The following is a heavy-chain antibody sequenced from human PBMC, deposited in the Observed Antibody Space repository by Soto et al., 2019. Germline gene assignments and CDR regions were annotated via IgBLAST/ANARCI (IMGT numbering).Heavy chain of an antibody. V-gene: IGHV1-69*13. J-gene: IGHJ5*02. CDR2: IIPIFGTA. CDR3: AKTTGYYCSSTSCYSGWFDP. CDR1: GGTFSSYA. Sequence: ASVKVSCKASGGTFSSYAISWVRQAPGQGLEWMGGIIPIFGTANYAQKFQGRVTITADESTSTAYMELSSLRSEDTAVYYCAKTTGYYCSSTSCYSGWFDPWGQGTLVTVSS. D-gene: IGHD2-2*02.